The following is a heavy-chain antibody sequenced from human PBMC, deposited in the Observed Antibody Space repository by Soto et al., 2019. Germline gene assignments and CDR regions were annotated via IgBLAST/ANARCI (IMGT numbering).Heavy chain of an antibody. CDR2: VSIGGST. CDR3: AKRRGAGGHFDY. J-gene: IGHJ4*02. D-gene: IGHD2-15*01. V-gene: IGHV3-23*01. Sequence: DVQLLESGGGLVQPEGSLRLSCAASGFTFSSYAMDWVRQGPGKGLEWVAVVSIGGSTHYADSVRGRFTISRDNSKHTLSLQMNSLTAEDTAVYFCAKRRGAGGHFDYWGQGALVTVSS. CDR1: GFTFSSYA.